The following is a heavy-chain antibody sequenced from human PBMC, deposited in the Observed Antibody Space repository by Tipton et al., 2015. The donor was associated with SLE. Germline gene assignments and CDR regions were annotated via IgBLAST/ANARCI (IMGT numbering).Heavy chain of an antibody. J-gene: IGHJ4*02. Sequence: SLRLSCAASGFTFSSYGMHWVRQAPGKGLEWVAFIRYDGSNKYYTDSVKGRFTISRDNSKNTLYLQMNSLRAEDTAVYYCAKDTYSSSSRIVDYWGQGTLVTVSS. CDR1: GFTFSSYG. CDR3: AKDTYSSSSRIVDY. CDR2: IRYDGSNK. V-gene: IGHV3-30*02. D-gene: IGHD6-6*01.